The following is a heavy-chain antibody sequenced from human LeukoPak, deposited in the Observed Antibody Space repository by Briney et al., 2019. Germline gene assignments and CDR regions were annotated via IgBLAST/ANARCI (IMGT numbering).Heavy chain of an antibody. CDR1: GGSLNGHY. J-gene: IGHJ6*03. Sequence: PSETLSLTCAVYGGSLNGHYWSWIRQPPGKGLEWIGEGSESGGTKFNPSLKSRVTISADTSKNQFSLKLNSVTAADTAVYYCAREVGHYYYYMDVWGKGTTVTVSS. CDR2: GSESGGT. V-gene: IGHV4-34*01. CDR3: AREVGHYYYYMDV.